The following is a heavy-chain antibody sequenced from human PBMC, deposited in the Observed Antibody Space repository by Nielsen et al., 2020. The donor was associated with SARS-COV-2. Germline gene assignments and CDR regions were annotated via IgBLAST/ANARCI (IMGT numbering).Heavy chain of an antibody. CDR1: GGSINNYY. J-gene: IGHJ4*02. Sequence: SETLSLTCTVSGGSINNYYWNWIRQPPGKGLEWIGSIYYSGSTYYNPSLKSRVTISVDTSKNQFSLKLSSVTAADTAVYYCARLSLYCSSTSCYPYSYYFDYWGQGTLVTVSS. V-gene: IGHV4-39*01. D-gene: IGHD2-2*01. CDR2: IYYSGST. CDR3: ARLSLYCSSTSCYPYSYYFDY.